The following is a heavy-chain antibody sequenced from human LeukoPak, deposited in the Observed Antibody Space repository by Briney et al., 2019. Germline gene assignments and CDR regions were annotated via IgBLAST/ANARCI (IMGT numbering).Heavy chain of an antibody. V-gene: IGHV4-34*01. Sequence: LTCAVYGGSFSXXXXXWIXXXXXXXXXXIXXINHSGSTNYNPSLKSRVTISVDTSKNQFSLELRSVTAADTAVYYCARVFPRIAAXXXGWFDPWGQXXXXXXSS. CDR1: GGSFSXXX. D-gene: IGHD6-13*01. CDR2: INHSGST. CDR3: ARVFPRIAAXXXGWFDP. J-gene: IGHJ5*02.